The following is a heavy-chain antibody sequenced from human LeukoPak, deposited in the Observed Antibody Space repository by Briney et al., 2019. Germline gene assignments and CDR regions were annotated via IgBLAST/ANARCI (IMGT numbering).Heavy chain of an antibody. V-gene: IGHV3-9*01. J-gene: IGHJ4*02. Sequence: PGGSLRLSCAASGFTLYDYAMHGVRQAPGKGLEGVSGISWNSGSIGYADSVKGRFTISRDNAKNFLYLQMNGLRAEDTALYYCAKDYREIATMPDYWGQGTLVTVSS. CDR3: AKDYREIATMPDY. D-gene: IGHD5-24*01. CDR1: GFTLYDYA. CDR2: ISWNSGSI.